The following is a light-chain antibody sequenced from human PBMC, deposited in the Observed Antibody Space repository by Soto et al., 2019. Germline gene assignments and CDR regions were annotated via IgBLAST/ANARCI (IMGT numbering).Light chain of an antibody. V-gene: IGKV1D-13*01. Sequence: AIQLTQSPSSLSASVGDSVTITCRASQGISSALAWYQQTPGQAPKLLIYDASTLESGVPSRFSGSRSGTDFTLTVSSLQPEDFATYYCQQFDDYPLTFGHGTKVDI. CDR1: QGISSA. CDR3: QQFDDYPLT. J-gene: IGKJ3*01. CDR2: DAS.